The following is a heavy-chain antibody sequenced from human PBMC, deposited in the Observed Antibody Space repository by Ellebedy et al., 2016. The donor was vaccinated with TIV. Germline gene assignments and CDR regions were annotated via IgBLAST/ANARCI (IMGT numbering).Heavy chain of an antibody. CDR3: AREESGSYPLDY. Sequence: ASVKVSXKASGYTFTGYYMHWVRQAPGQGLEWMGWINPNSGGTNYAQKFQGRVTMTRDTSISTAYMELSRLRSDDTAVYYCAREESGSYPLDYWGQGTLVTVSS. D-gene: IGHD1-26*01. CDR2: INPNSGGT. CDR1: GYTFTGYY. V-gene: IGHV1-2*02. J-gene: IGHJ4*02.